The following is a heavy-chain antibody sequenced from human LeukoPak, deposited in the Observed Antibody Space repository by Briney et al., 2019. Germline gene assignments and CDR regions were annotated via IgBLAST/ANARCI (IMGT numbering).Heavy chain of an antibody. V-gene: IGHV4-61*01. D-gene: IGHD6-13*01. Sequence: SEALSLTCTVSGGSISSGSYYWSWIRQPPGKGLEWIGYIYYSGSTNYNPSLKSRVTISVDMSKNQFSLKLSSVTAADTAVYYCARARSSSWYFPWGQGTLVTVSS. J-gene: IGHJ5*02. CDR1: GGSISSGSYY. CDR2: IYYSGST. CDR3: ARARSSSWYFP.